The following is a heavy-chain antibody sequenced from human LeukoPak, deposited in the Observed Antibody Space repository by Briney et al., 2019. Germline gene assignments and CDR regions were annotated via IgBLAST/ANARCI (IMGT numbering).Heavy chain of an antibody. CDR2: IYHSGST. D-gene: IGHD6-19*01. CDR1: GGSISSGGYC. J-gene: IGHJ5*02. V-gene: IGHV4-30-2*01. Sequence: SQTLSLTCAVAGGSISSGGYCWSWIRQPPGKGLEWIGYIYHSGSTYYNPSLKSRVTISVDRSKNQFSLKLSSVTAADTAVYYCARYSSGWNDNWFDPWGQGTLVTVSS. CDR3: ARYSSGWNDNWFDP.